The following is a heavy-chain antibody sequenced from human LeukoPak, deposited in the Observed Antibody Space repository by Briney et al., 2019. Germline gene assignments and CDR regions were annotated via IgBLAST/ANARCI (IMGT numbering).Heavy chain of an antibody. V-gene: IGHV3-74*01. D-gene: IGHD2-2*01. J-gene: IGHJ6*02. Sequence: PGGSLRLSCAASGFTFSSYWMHWVRQAPGKGLVWVSRINIDGSSTSYADSVKGRFTISRDNAKKTLYLQMHSLRGEDTAVYYCARDLQFGWYQLLPLEGNGMDVWGQGTTVTVSS. CDR3: ARDLQFGWYQLLPLEGNGMDV. CDR2: INIDGSST. CDR1: GFTFSSYW.